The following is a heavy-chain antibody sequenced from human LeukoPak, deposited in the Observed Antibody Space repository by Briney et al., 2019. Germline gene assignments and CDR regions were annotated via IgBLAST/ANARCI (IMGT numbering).Heavy chain of an antibody. CDR2: ISYSGRT. V-gene: IGHV4-30-4*01. CDR1: GGSTSSGDYD. CDR3: ARGADYFDY. Sequence: PSQTLSLTCTVAGGSTSSGDYDWSWIRQPPGKGLEWIGYISYSGRTYYNPPLKSRVTISVDKSKNQVSLKLSSVTAADTAVYYCARGADYFDYWGQGTLVTVSS. D-gene: IGHD6-25*01. J-gene: IGHJ4*02.